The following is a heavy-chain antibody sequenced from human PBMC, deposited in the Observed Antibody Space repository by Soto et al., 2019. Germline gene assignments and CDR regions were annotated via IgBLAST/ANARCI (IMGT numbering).Heavy chain of an antibody. Sequence: GGSLRLFFAASGFTFTSHAMHWVRQTPGKGLEWVAAISYDEIDKKYATSVKGRFTVSRDNVRNTLSLQMNSLRPEDTAVYYCAKDSGYQLPDNYFYYGLDVWGQGTTVTVSS. D-gene: IGHD2-2*01. CDR3: AKDSGYQLPDNYFYYGLDV. CDR2: ISYDEIDK. V-gene: IGHV3-30*18. CDR1: GFTFTSHA. J-gene: IGHJ6*02.